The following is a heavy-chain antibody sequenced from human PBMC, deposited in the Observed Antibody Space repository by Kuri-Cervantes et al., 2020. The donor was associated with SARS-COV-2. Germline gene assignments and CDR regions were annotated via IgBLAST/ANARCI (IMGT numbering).Heavy chain of an antibody. D-gene: IGHD6-19*01. V-gene: IGHV3-21*01. CDR2: ISSSSSYI. CDR3: VKVVPLAGSRGYFDY. CDR1: GFTFSSYS. Sequence: LSLTCAASGFTFSSYSMNWVRQAPGKGLEWVSSISSSSSYIYYADSVKGRSTISRDNSKNTLSLQMSSLRAEDTAIYYCVKVVPLAGSRGYFDYWGQGTLVNVSS. J-gene: IGHJ4*02.